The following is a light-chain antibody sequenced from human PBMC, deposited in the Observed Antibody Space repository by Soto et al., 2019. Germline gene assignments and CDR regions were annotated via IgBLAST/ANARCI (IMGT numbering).Light chain of an antibody. Sequence: NFMLTQPHSVSESPGKTVTISCTRSSGSIASKYVQWYQQRPGSAPTTVIYEDRQRPSGVPDRFSGSIDTSSNSASLTIARLKTEDGAAYYCQSSRDSNKVMFGGGTKVTVL. CDR3: QSSRDSNKVM. CDR1: SGSIASKY. J-gene: IGLJ3*02. CDR2: EDR. V-gene: IGLV6-57*04.